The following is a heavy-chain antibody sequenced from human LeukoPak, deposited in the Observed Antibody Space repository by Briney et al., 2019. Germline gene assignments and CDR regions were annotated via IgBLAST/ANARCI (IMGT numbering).Heavy chain of an antibody. CDR3: AKPRPPIAVAGEIDY. Sequence: PGGSLRLSCAASGFTFSSYGMHWVRQAPGKGLEWVAVISYDGSNKYYADSVKGRFTISRDNSKNTLYLQMNSLRAEDTAVYYCAKPRPPIAVAGEIDYWGQGTLVTVSS. J-gene: IGHJ4*02. V-gene: IGHV3-30*18. CDR1: GFTFSSYG. CDR2: ISYDGSNK. D-gene: IGHD6-19*01.